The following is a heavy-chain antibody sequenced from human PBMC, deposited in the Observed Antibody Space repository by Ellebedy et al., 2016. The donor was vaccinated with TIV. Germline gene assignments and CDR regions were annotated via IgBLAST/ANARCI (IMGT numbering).Heavy chain of an antibody. J-gene: IGHJ4*02. V-gene: IGHV3-72*01. CDR3: ARGTSDY. CDR1: GFTLNDHY. CDR2: IRNRAQSYTT. D-gene: IGHD2-8*01. Sequence: GGSLRLSCAVAGFTLNDHYMDWVRQAPGKGLEWVGRIRNRAQSYTTEYAASVKGRFTILRDDSKKSLYLQMNSLKSEDMAVYYCARGTSDYWGQGALVTVSS.